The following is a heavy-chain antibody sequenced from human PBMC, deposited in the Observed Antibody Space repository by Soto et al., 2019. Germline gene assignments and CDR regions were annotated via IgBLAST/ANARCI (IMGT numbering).Heavy chain of an antibody. D-gene: IGHD2-8*01. CDR1: GYTFTDYW. V-gene: IGHV5-51*01. CDR3: ARPFYRGYCTDGVCYSYDY. Sequence: PGESLKISSQISGYTFTDYWIAWVRQMPGKGLEWMGIIFPADSEIRYSPSFRGHVTISADTSISTAYLQWSSLEASDTAIYYCARPFYRGYCTDGVCYSYDYWGHGTLVTV. CDR2: IFPADSEI. J-gene: IGHJ4*01.